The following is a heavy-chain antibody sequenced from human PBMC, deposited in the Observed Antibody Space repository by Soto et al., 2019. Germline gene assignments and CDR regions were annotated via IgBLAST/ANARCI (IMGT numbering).Heavy chain of an antibody. J-gene: IGHJ4*02. CDR1: GYTFTKYG. D-gene: IGHD5-12*01. V-gene: IGHV1-18*01. Sequence: VQLVQSGGEVRKAGASVTVSCRASGYTFTKYGISWVRQAPGQGLEWMGWISADNDNTNYAQNLQGRVTMTTDTSTSTAYMQLRSLRSDDTAVYFCARGTSGYDYGLFDFWGQGTLVTVSS. CDR2: ISADNDNT. CDR3: ARGTSGYDYGLFDF.